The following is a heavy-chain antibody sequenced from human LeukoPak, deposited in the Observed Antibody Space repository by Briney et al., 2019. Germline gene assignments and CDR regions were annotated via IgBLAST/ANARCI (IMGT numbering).Heavy chain of an antibody. CDR3: ARDLSPSERAFDI. CDR2: ITYDANLI. CDR1: GFRLSDYH. V-gene: IGHV3-21*01. D-gene: IGHD1-26*01. Sequence: GGSLRLSCAASGFRLSDYHLNWVRQAPGKGLEWVSFITYDANLITYGDSVRGRFTISGDNARHSVYLQMNSLRAEDTAVYYCARDLSPSERAFDIWGQGTLVTVSS. J-gene: IGHJ3*02.